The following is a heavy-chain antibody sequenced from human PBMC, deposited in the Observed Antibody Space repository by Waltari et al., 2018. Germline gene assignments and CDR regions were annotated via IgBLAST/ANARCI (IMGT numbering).Heavy chain of an antibody. CDR1: GGSFSGNY. V-gene: IGHV4-34*01. J-gene: IGHJ3*02. CDR3: ARSYDSLQGDSFDI. D-gene: IGHD3-22*01. CDR2: INQSGST. Sequence: QVQLQQWGAGLLKPSETLSLTCAVYGGSFSGNYWSWIRQPPGKGLEWVGEINQSGSTKYNPALNSRVTTSVDTSKNQFSLKLSSVTAADTAVYYCARSYDSLQGDSFDIWGQGTVVTVSS.